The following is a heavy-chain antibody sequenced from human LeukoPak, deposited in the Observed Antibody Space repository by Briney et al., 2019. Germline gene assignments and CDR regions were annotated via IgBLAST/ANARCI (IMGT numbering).Heavy chain of an antibody. J-gene: IGHJ4*02. D-gene: IGHD5-18*01. CDR2: IYYSGST. CDR1: GGSISSYY. Sequence: SETLSLTCTVSGGSISSYYWSWIRQPPGKGLEWIGYIYYSGSTNYNPSLKSRVTISVDTSKNQFSLKLSSVTAADTAVYYCARSVSSDTAMVTKGTQFDYWGQGTLVTVSS. CDR3: ARSVSSDTAMVTKGTQFDY. V-gene: IGHV4-59*01.